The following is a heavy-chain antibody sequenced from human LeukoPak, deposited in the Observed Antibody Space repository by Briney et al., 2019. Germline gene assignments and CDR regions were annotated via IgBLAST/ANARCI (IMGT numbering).Heavy chain of an antibody. D-gene: IGHD6-19*01. CDR3: ARDRVAVAAAGNSFDY. CDR1: GGSFSGYY. Sequence: SETLSLTCAVYGGSFSGYYWSWIRQPPGKGLEWIGEINQSGSTNYNPSLKSRVTISVDTSKNQFSLKLSSVTAAATAVYYCARDRVAVAAAGNSFDYWGQGTLVTVSS. V-gene: IGHV4-34*01. J-gene: IGHJ4*02. CDR2: INQSGST.